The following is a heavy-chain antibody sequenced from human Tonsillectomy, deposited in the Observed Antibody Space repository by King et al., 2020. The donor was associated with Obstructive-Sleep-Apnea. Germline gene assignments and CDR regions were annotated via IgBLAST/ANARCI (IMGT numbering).Heavy chain of an antibody. D-gene: IGHD2-15*01. CDR1: GYSISSGFY. CDR2: IHHSGST. CDR3: ARDPNSGGGSCYFDY. V-gene: IGHV4-38-2*02. Sequence: VQLQESGPGLVKPSETLSLTCAVSGYSISSGFYWGWIRQPPGKGLEWIGSIHHSGSTYYNPSLRSRVTISIDTSKNQFSLKLRSGTATDTAVYHCARDPNSGGGSCYFDYWGQGTLVAVSS. J-gene: IGHJ4*02.